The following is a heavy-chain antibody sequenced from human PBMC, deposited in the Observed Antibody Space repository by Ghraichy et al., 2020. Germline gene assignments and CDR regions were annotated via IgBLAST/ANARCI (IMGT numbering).Heavy chain of an antibody. J-gene: IGHJ6*02. CDR1: GLMFSPNT. Sequence: GESLNISCVASGLMFSPNTMHWVRQAPGTGLEWVSSISSSTRYIYYADSVKGRFTISRDNAQNSLYLQMNSLRAEDTAVYYCSRGGGAGTPVLYHMDVWGLGTTVTVSS. V-gene: IGHV3-21*01. CDR2: ISSSTRYI. CDR3: SRGGGAGTPVLYHMDV. D-gene: IGHD6-19*01.